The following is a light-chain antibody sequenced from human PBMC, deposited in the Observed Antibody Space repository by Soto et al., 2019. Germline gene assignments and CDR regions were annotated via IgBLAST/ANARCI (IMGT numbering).Light chain of an antibody. CDR3: QQYNNYPRT. CDR2: RAS. V-gene: IGKV1-5*03. J-gene: IGKJ1*01. CDR1: QSVSNW. Sequence: DVQMTQSPSTLSASLGDRVTITCRASQSVSNWLAWYQQKPGKAPQVLIYRASTLESGVPSRFSDSGAGTEFTLTISSLQPDDFATYYCQQYNNYPRTFGQGTKVEI.